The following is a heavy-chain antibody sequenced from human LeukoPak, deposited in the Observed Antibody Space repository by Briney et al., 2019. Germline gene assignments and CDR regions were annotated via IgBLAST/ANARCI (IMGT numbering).Heavy chain of an antibody. J-gene: IGHJ4*02. D-gene: IGHD2-8*02. V-gene: IGHV4-34*01. CDR3: TGGPYYFDY. Sequence: SETLSLTCAVYGGSFSGYYWSWIRQPPGKGLEWIGEINHSGSTNYNPSLKSRVTISVDTSKNQFSLELSSVTAADTAVYYCTGGPYYFDYWGQGTLVTVSS. CDR1: GGSFSGYY. CDR2: INHSGST.